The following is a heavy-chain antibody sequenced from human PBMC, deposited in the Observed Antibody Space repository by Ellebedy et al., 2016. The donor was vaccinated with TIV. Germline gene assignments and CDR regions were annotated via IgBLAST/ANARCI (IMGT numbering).Heavy chain of an antibody. CDR1: GFTFGDYA. Sequence: GGSLRLXCAASGFTFGDYAMHWVRQAPGKGLEWVSRIIWNSEIRDYAVSVKGRFTISRDNAKNSLYLHMDSLTEEDTALYYCAKDIRSSGLIDYWGQGTLVTVSS. CDR3: AKDIRSSGLIDY. V-gene: IGHV3-9*01. D-gene: IGHD6-19*01. J-gene: IGHJ4*02. CDR2: IIWNSEIR.